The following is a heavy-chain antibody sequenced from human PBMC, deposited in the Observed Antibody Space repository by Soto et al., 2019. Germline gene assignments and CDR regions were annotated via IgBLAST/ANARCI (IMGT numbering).Heavy chain of an antibody. V-gene: IGHV3-53*01. CDR1: GFTISCKKY. J-gene: IGHJ3*01. CDR3: TMWHELEHAYDV. D-gene: IGHD1-1*01. CDR2: LYDLDGS. Sequence: DVQLVESGGGLIQPGESLRLSCAAFGFTISCKKYVAWVRQAPGKGLEWVSALYDLDGSFYAASVKGRFTTSRDSSKTTVYLQMNHLRPDDTAVYYCTMWHELEHAYDVWGQGTTVTVSS.